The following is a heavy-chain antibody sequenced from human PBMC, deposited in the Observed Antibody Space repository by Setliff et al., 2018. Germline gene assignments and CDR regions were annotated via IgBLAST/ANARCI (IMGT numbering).Heavy chain of an antibody. V-gene: IGHV1-18*01. CDR3: ARQPSSGSYYNPRPYYFDF. Sequence: ASVKVSCKASGYTFTSYGISWVRQAPGQGLEWMGWISAYNGNTNYAQKLQGRVTMTTDTSTSTAYMELRSLRSVTAADTAVYYCARQPSSGSYYNPRPYYFDFWGQGTLVTVSS. CDR1: GYTFTSYG. CDR2: ISAYNGNT. J-gene: IGHJ4*02. D-gene: IGHD3-10*01.